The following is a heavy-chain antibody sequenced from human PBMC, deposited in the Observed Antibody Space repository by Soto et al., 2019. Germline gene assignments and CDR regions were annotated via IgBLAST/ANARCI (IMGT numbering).Heavy chain of an antibody. CDR3: ARQRTSVVTQAYFDV. CDR1: GYSISSGYY. CDR2: IYHSGST. Sequence: PSETLSLTCAVSGYSISSGYYWGWIRQPPGKGLEWIGSIYHSGSTYYNPSLKSRVTISVDTSKNQFSLKLKSVTAADTALYFCARQRTSVVTQAYFDVWGPGSLVTVSS. D-gene: IGHD2-21*02. J-gene: IGHJ4*02. V-gene: IGHV4-38-2*01.